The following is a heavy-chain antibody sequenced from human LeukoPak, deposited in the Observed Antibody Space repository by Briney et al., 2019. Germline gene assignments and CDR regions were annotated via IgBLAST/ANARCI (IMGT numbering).Heavy chain of an antibody. CDR2: MNWNGVNT. V-gene: IGHV3-9*01. J-gene: IGHJ4*02. CDR3: VKADCSSTSCLTDS. Sequence: GGSLRLSCAASGFTFDDYAMHWGRHGPGKGLEWVSGMNWNGVNTDYADSVKGRFTISRENAQNSLYLQMSSLRPEDTALYYCVKADCSSTSCLTDSWGPGTPVIVSS. D-gene: IGHD2-2*01. CDR1: GFTFDDYA.